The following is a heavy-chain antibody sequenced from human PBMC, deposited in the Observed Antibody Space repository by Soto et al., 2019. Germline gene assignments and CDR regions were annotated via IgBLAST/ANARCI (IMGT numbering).Heavy chain of an antibody. CDR1: GGSISGSY. Sequence: PSETLSFTCSVSGGSISGSYWSWIRQSPGKGLEWLGYVYYTGSTNYSPSLRSRVSISVDTPKNEFSLRLSSVTAADTAVYFCARSVAVPGAHIDYWGQGTQVTVSS. V-gene: IGHV4-59*01. J-gene: IGHJ4*02. D-gene: IGHD6-19*01. CDR3: ARSVAVPGAHIDY. CDR2: VYYTGST.